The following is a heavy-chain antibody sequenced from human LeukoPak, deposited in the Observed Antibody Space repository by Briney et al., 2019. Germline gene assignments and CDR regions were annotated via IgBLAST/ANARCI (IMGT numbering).Heavy chain of an antibody. CDR1: GSRFTSYW. Sequence: GESLKISCKGSGSRFTSYWIGWVRQMPGKGLEWMGIINPGDSDTRYSPSFQGQVTISADKSINTAYLQWSSLKASDTAMYYCARRSYSGYDFPLDYWGQGTLVTVSS. V-gene: IGHV5-51*01. CDR2: INPGDSDT. D-gene: IGHD5-12*01. J-gene: IGHJ4*02. CDR3: ARRSYSGYDFPLDY.